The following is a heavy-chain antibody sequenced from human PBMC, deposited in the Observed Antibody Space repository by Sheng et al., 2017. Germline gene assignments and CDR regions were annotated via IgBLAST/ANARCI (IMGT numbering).Heavy chain of an antibody. Sequence: EVQLVESGGGLVKPGGSLRLSGASSGFSFFDFTMNWVRQGPGKGLEWVSTITTGSEKMYYADSVKGRFTVSRDNAKGSLDLQMDSLRVEDTGVYFCVRGNVGATSGMGVWGQGTTVIVSS. CDR1: GFSFFDFT. CDR2: ITTGSEKM. D-gene: IGHD1-26*01. CDR3: VRGNVGATSGMGV. V-gene: IGHV3-21*01. J-gene: IGHJ6*02.